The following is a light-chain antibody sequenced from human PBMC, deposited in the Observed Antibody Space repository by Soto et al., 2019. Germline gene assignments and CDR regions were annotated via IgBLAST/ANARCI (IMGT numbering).Light chain of an antibody. Sequence: QSVLTQPRSVSGSPGQSVTISCTGTSSDVGGYNYVSWYQQHPGKAPKLMIYDVSKRPSGVPDRFSGSKSGNTASLTISGLQAEDEADYYCCSYAGSYTPLYVFGTGTK. J-gene: IGLJ1*01. CDR1: SSDVGGYNY. V-gene: IGLV2-11*01. CDR2: DVS. CDR3: CSYAGSYTPLYV.